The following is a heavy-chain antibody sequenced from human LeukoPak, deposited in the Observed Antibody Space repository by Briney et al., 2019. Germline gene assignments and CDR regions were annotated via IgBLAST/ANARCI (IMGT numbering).Heavy chain of an antibody. D-gene: IGHD7-27*01. CDR1: GFTFSSYA. V-gene: IGHV3-30*03. CDR2: ISFDGSNT. Sequence: GGSLRLSCAASGFTFSSYAMSWVRQAPGKGLEWVAVISFDGSNTYYADSVKGRFTISRDNSKNTLYLQMNSLIPEDTAVYYCARLTGASDYWGQGTLVTVSS. CDR3: ARLTGASDY. J-gene: IGHJ4*02.